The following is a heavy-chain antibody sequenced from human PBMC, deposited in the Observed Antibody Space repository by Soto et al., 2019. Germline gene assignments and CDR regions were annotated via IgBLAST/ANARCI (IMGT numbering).Heavy chain of an antibody. D-gene: IGHD5-18*01. J-gene: IGHJ4*02. CDR3: ARGLDTTMATRFDF. CDR1: GGSFSGYY. Sequence: PSETLSLTCAVYGGSFSGYYWTLVRQPPGRGLEWIGQIYPTGRTNYNPSLEGRVTISIDTSKNQFSLKLTSMTAADTAVYFCARGLDTTMATRFDFWGQGNLVTVSS. CDR2: IYPTGRT. V-gene: IGHV4-34*01.